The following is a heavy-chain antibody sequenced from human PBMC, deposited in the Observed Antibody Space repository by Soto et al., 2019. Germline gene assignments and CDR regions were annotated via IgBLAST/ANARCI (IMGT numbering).Heavy chain of an antibody. CDR1: GFTFNIYT. J-gene: IGHJ4*02. Sequence: EVQLLESGGGLLQPGGSLRLSCAASGFTFNIYTMSWVRQAPGKGLEWVSGIGARGSDTYFPDSVKGRFTISRDNAMDIVYLQMNSLRAEDTAVYFCAKGGTYHIGDFDSGGQGIMVTVSS. D-gene: IGHD5-12*01. V-gene: IGHV3-23*01. CDR3: AKGGTYHIGDFDS. CDR2: IGARGSDT.